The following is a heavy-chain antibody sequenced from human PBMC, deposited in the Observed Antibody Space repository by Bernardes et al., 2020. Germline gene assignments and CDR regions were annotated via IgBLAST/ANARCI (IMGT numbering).Heavy chain of an antibody. D-gene: IGHD6-13*01. CDR3: ARGRAAAAGTVWYFDL. CDR2: INHSGST. J-gene: IGHJ2*01. CDR1: GGSFSGYY. Sequence: ETLSLTCAVYGGSFSGYYWSWIRQPPGKGLEWIGEINHSGSTNYNPSLKSRVTISVDTSKNQFSLKLTSVTAADTAVYYCARGRAAAAGTVWYFDLWGRGTLVTVSS. V-gene: IGHV4-34*01.